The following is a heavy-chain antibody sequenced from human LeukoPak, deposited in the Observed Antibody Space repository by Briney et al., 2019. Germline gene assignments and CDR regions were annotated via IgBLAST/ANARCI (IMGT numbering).Heavy chain of an antibody. CDR3: ARKDGGQWYFDY. D-gene: IGHD6-19*01. V-gene: IGHV3-48*02. CDR1: GFTFAAYT. CDR2: ITRSSGTI. J-gene: IGHJ4*02. Sequence: GGSLRLSCATSGFTFAAYTMIWVRQAPGKGLEWVAYITRSSGTIYYADPVKGRFTISRDDAKNSLYLQMNSLRDEDTAFYYCARKDGGQWYFDYSGQGTLVTVSS.